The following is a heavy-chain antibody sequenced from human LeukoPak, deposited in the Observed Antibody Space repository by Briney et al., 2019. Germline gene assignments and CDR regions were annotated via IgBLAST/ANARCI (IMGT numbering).Heavy chain of an antibody. J-gene: IGHJ4*02. CDR1: GGSISSSSYY. D-gene: IGHD6-13*01. CDR2: IYYSGST. Sequence: SETLSLTCTVSGGSISSSSYYWGWIRQPPGKGLEWIGSIYYSGSTNYNPSLKSRVTISVDKSKNQFSLKLSSVTAADTAVYYCATSGAAGFDYWGQGTLVTVSS. CDR3: ATSGAAGFDY. V-gene: IGHV4-39*07.